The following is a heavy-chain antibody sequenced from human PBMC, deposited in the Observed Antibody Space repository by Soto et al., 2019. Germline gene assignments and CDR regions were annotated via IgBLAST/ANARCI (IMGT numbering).Heavy chain of an antibody. V-gene: IGHV4-34*01. CDR3: ARVKARSYYYYYGMDV. CDR2: INHSGST. J-gene: IGHJ6*02. CDR1: CGSFSGYY. Sequence: SETLSLTCAVYCGSFSGYYWSWIRQPPGKGLEWMGEINHSGSTNYNPSLKSRVTISVDTSKNQFSLKLSSVTAADTAVYYCARVKARSYYYYYGMDVWGQGTTVNVSS.